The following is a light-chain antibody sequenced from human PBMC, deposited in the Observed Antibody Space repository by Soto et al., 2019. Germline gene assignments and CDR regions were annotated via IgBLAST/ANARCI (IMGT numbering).Light chain of an antibody. CDR3: QQRSNCS. CDR1: QSVSSY. Sequence: EIVLTQSPATLSLSPGERATLSCRASQSVSSYLAWYQQKPGQAPRLLIYDASSRATGIPARFSGGGSGTDFTLTISSLEPEDFAVYYCQQRSNCSFGPGTKVDIK. J-gene: IGKJ3*01. CDR2: DAS. V-gene: IGKV3-11*01.